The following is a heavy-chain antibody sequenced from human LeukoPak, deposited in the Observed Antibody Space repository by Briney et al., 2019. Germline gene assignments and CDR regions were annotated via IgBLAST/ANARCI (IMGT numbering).Heavy chain of an antibody. V-gene: IGHV3-30*02. Sequence: GGSLRLSCAASGFTFSSYGMHWVRQAPGKGLEWVAFIRYDGSNKYYADSVKGRFTISRDNSKNTLYLQMNSLRAEDTAVYYCAKGRGRFLEWLSKTDYYYMDVWGKGTTATVSS. J-gene: IGHJ6*03. CDR2: IRYDGSNK. CDR1: GFTFSSYG. D-gene: IGHD3-3*01. CDR3: AKGRGRFLEWLSKTDYYYMDV.